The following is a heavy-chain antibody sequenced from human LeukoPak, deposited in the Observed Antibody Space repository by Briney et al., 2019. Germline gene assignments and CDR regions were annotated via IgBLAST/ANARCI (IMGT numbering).Heavy chain of an antibody. V-gene: IGHV3-48*04. D-gene: IGHD3-22*01. CDR2: ISSSSSTI. CDR1: GFTFSSYA. CDR3: ARDIYYDSSGYYGSVY. J-gene: IGHJ4*02. Sequence: GGSLRLSCVVSGFTFSSYAMGWVRQAPGKGLEWVSYISSSSSTIYYADSVKGRFTISRDNAKNSLYLQMNSLRAGDTAVYYCARDIYYDSSGYYGSVYWGQGTLVTVSS.